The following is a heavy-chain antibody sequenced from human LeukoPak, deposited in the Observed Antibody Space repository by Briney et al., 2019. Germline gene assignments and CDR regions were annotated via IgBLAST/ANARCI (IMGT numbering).Heavy chain of an antibody. V-gene: IGHV4-30-2*01. CDR1: GGSISSGGYS. J-gene: IGHJ6*02. CDR2: IYHSGST. D-gene: IGHD4-17*01. Sequence: SETLSLTCAVSGGSISSGGYSWSWIRQPPGKGLEWIGYIYHSGSTYYNPSLKSRVTISVDRSENQFSLKLSSVTAADTAVYYCARGHGDYGMDVWGQGTTVTVSS. CDR3: ARGHGDYGMDV.